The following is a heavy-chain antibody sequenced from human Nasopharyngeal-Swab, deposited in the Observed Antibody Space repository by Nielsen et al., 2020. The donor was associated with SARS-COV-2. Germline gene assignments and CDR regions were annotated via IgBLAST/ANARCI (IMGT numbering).Heavy chain of an antibody. V-gene: IGHV1-18*04. D-gene: IGHD3-22*01. CDR2: ISAYNGNT. CDR1: GYTFTSYG. J-gene: IGHJ6*02. CDR3: ASPTVIVVAAYYYYGMDV. Sequence: ASVKVSCKASGYTFTSYGISWVRQAPGQGLEWMGWISAYNGNTNYAQKLQGRVTMTTDTSTSTAYMELRSLRSEDTAVYYCASPTVIVVAAYYYYGMDVWGQGTTVTVSS.